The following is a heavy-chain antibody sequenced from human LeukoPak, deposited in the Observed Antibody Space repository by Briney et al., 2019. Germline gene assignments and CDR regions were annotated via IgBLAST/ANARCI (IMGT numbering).Heavy chain of an antibody. CDR1: GGSISSYY. CDR3: ARVANYYDSSGYYY. CDR2: IYTSGST. Sequence: SETLSLTSTVSGGSISSYYWSWIRQPAGKGLEWIGRIYTSGSTNYNPSLKSRVTMSVDTSKNQFSLKLSSVTAADTAVYYCARVANYYDSSGYYYWGQGTLVTVSS. V-gene: IGHV4-4*07. J-gene: IGHJ4*02. D-gene: IGHD3-22*01.